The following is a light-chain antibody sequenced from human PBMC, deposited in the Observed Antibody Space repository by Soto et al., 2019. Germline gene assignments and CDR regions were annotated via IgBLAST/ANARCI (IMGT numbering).Light chain of an antibody. V-gene: IGKV1-5*01. J-gene: IGKJ1*01. CDR3: QHYNTYSGT. Sequence: DIQMTQSPSALSASIGDRVTITCRAGQSISTWLAWYQQKPGKAPKLLIYAASSLESGVPSRFSGSGSATEFSLTISSLQPDDFATYYCQHYNTYSGTFGQGTKVDIK. CDR1: QSISTW. CDR2: AAS.